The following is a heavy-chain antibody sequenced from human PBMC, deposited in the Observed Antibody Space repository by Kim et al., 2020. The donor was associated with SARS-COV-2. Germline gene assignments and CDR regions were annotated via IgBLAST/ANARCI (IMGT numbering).Heavy chain of an antibody. D-gene: IGHD2-15*01. CDR3: ARARLRWYQDYDAFDI. Sequence: GGSLRLSCAASGFTFSSYSMNWVRQAPGKGLEWVSYISSSSSTIYYADSVKGRFTISRDNAKNSLYLQMNSLRDEDTAVYYCARARLRWYQDYDAFDIWGQGTMVTVSS. J-gene: IGHJ3*02. CDR2: ISSSSSTI. V-gene: IGHV3-48*02. CDR1: GFTFSSYS.